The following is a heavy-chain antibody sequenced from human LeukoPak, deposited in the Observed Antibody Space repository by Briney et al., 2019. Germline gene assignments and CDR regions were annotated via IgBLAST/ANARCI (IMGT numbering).Heavy chain of an antibody. CDR3: ARFEYSSSSLDF. CDR2: VYYSGST. D-gene: IGHD6-6*01. J-gene: IGHJ4*02. V-gene: IGHV4-39*01. Sequence: SETLSLTCIISGGSISGSSYCWGWIRQSPGKGLEWIGNVYYSGSTYYNPSLKSRVTVSVDTSMNQFSLKVSSVTAEDTAVYYCARFEYSSSSLDFWGQGTLVTVSS. CDR1: GGSISGSSYC.